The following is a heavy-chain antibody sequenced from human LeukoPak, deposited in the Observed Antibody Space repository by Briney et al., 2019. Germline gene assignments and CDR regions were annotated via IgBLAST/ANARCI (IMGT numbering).Heavy chain of an antibody. CDR1: GFTFSSYD. V-gene: IGHV3-30*03. J-gene: IGHJ4*02. CDR2: ISYDGSNK. CDR3: ARRRYSGSSQHFDY. Sequence: GGSLRLSCAASGFTFSSYDMHWVRQAPGKGLEWVAIISYDGSNKYYADSVKGRFIISRDNSKNTLYLQMNSLRAEDTAVYYCARRRYSGSSQHFDYWGQGTLVTVSS. D-gene: IGHD1-26*01.